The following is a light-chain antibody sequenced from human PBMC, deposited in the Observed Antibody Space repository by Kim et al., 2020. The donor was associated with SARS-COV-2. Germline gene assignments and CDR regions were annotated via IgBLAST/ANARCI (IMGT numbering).Light chain of an antibody. Sequence: GQSVTISCSGTISDVGGYSYVSWYQQHPGKAPKLMIYDVTKRPSGVPDRFSGSKSGNTASLTISGLQAEDEADYYCCSYAGSYTLVFGTGTKVTVL. J-gene: IGLJ1*01. CDR2: DVT. CDR3: CSYAGSYTLV. CDR1: ISDVGGYSY. V-gene: IGLV2-11*01.